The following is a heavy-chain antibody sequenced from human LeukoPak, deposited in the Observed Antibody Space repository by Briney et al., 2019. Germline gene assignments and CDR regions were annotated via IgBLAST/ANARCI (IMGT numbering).Heavy chain of an antibody. D-gene: IGHD5-18*01. CDR3: VTFPNPTPMLTG. V-gene: IGHV3-66*02. J-gene: IGHJ4*02. Sequence: GGSLRLSCAASGFTFSSYWMSWVRQAPGKGLEWVSVIYSGGSTYYADSVKGRFTISRDNSKNTLYLQMNSLRAEDTAVYYCVTFPNPTPMLTGWGPGTLVTVSS. CDR1: GFTFSSYW. CDR2: IYSGGST.